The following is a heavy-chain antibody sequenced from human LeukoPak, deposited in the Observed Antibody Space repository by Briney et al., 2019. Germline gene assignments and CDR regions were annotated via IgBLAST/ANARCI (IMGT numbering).Heavy chain of an antibody. J-gene: IGHJ3*02. CDR3: AKDPYYYDSSALEVAFDI. V-gene: IGHV3-23*01. CDR2: ISGSGGST. D-gene: IGHD3-22*01. Sequence: PGGSLSLSCAASGFTFTSYAMSWVRQPPGKGLEWFSAISGSGGSTYYADSVKGRFTISRDNSKNTLYLQMNSLRAEDTAVYYCAKDPYYYDSSALEVAFDIWGQGTMVTLSS. CDR1: GFTFTSYA.